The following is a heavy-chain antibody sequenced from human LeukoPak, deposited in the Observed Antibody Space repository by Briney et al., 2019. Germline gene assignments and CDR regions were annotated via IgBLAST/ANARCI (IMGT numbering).Heavy chain of an antibody. J-gene: IGHJ4*02. Sequence: PRASVKVSCKASGYTFTGYYMHWVRQAPGQGLEWMGWINPNSGGTNYAQKFQGRVTMTRDTSISTAYMELSRLRSDDTAVYYCARGDFRSGYLDANWGQGTLVTVSS. D-gene: IGHD3-3*01. CDR2: INPNSGGT. CDR1: GYTFTGYY. CDR3: ARGDFRSGYLDAN. V-gene: IGHV1-2*02.